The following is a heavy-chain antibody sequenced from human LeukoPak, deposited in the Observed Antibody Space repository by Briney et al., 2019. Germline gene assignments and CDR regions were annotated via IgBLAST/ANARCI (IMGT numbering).Heavy chain of an antibody. D-gene: IGHD2-15*01. J-gene: IGHJ3*02. CDR2: ISGSGGST. CDR3: AKDGCSGGSCHNDAFDI. V-gene: IGHV3-23*01. CDR1: GFTFSSYA. Sequence: GGSLRLSCAASGFTFSSYAMSWVRQAPGKGLEWVSAISGSGGSTYHADSVKGRFTISRDNSKNTLYLQMNSLRAEDTAVYYCAKDGCSGGSCHNDAFDIWGQGTMVTVSS.